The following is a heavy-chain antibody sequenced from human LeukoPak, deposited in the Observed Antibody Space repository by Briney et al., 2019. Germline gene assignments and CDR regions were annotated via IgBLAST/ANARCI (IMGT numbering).Heavy chain of an antibody. CDR2: ISAYNGNT. V-gene: IGHV1-18*01. Sequence: ASVKVSFKASGYTFTIYGISWVRQAPGQGLEWMGWISAYNGNTNYAQKLQGRVTMTTDTSTSTAYMELRSLRYDDTAVYYCARGGRYYYDSSGSMWWFGPWGQGTLVPVSS. CDR1: GYTFTIYG. J-gene: IGHJ5*02. D-gene: IGHD3-22*01. CDR3: ARGGRYYYDSSGSMWWFGP.